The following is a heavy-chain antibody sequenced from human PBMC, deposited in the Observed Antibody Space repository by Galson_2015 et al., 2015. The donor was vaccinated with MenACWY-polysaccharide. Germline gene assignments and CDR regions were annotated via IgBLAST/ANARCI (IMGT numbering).Heavy chain of an antibody. CDR3: ARGGKEYYDSSGYLNWFDP. J-gene: IGHJ5*02. D-gene: IGHD3-22*01. Sequence: SVKVSCKASGYTFTSYDINWVRQAPGQGLEWMGWISPKNGNTGYAQKFQGRVTMTRDTSISTVYMEVSSLRSEDTAMYYCARGGKEYYDSSGYLNWFDPWGQGTLVTVSS. V-gene: IGHV1-8*01. CDR1: GYTFTSYD. CDR2: ISPKNGNT.